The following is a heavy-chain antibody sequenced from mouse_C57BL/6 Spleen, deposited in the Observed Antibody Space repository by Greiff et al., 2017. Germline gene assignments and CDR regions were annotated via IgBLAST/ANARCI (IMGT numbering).Heavy chain of an antibody. V-gene: IGHV5-12*01. J-gene: IGHJ4*01. CDR3: ARVDYDGRYYAMDY. CDR1: GFTFSDYY. Sequence: EVNVVESGGGLVQPGGSLKLSCAASGFTFSDYYMYWVRQTPEKRLEWVAYISNGGGSTYYPDTVKGRFTISRDNAKNTLYLQMSRLKSEDTAMYYCARVDYDGRYYAMDYWGQGTSVTVSS. CDR2: ISNGGGST. D-gene: IGHD2-4*01.